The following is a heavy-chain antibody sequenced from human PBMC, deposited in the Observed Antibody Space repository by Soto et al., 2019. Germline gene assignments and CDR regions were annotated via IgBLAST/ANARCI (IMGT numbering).Heavy chain of an antibody. V-gene: IGHV1-18*01. CDR1: GYTFTSYG. CDR3: AGGGSAASGGFWSGYYPYYYYYGMDV. J-gene: IGHJ6*02. CDR2: IRAYNGNT. Sequence: ASVKVSCKASGYTFTSYGISWVRQAPGQGLEWMGWIRAYNGNTNYAQKLQGRVTMTTDTSTSTAYMELRSLRSDDTAVYYCAGGGSAASGGFWSGYYPYYYYYGMDVCGQGTTVTVSS. D-gene: IGHD3-3*01.